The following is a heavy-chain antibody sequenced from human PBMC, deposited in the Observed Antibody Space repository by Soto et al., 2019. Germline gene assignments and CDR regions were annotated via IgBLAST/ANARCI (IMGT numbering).Heavy chain of an antibody. D-gene: IGHD4-17*01. Sequence: QLQLQESGPGLVKPSETLSLTCTVSGGSISSSSYYWGWIRQPPGKGLEWIGSIYYSGSTYYNPSLKSRVTISVDTSKNQFSLKLSSVTAADTAVYYCARSNGDYSGWFDPWGQGTLVTVSS. CDR3: ARSNGDYSGWFDP. J-gene: IGHJ5*02. V-gene: IGHV4-39*01. CDR2: IYYSGST. CDR1: GGSISSSSYY.